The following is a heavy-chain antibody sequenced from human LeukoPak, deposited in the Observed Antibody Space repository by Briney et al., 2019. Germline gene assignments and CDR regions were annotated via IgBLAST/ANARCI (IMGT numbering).Heavy chain of an antibody. D-gene: IGHD4-17*01. CDR2: IYYSGST. Sequence: SSETLSLTCTVSGGSIGSRTYYWGWIRQPPGKGLEWIGTIYYSGSTYYNPSLKSRVTISVDTSKNQFSLKLSSVTAADTAVYYCARLHDYGVYVPAFADYWGQGTLVTVSS. V-gene: IGHV4-39*07. CDR1: GGSIGSRTYY. J-gene: IGHJ4*02. CDR3: ARLHDYGVYVPAFADY.